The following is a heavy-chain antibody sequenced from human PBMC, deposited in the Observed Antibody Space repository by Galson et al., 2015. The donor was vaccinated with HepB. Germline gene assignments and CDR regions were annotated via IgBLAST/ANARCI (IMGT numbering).Heavy chain of an antibody. V-gene: IGHV3-33*08. D-gene: IGHD3-9*01. CDR3: ARDGPDYDILTGFDY. CDR1: GFTFSSYG. Sequence: SLRLSCAASGFTFSSYGMHWVRQAPGKGLEWVAVIWYDGSNKYYADSVKGRFTISRDNSKNALYLQMNSLRAEDTAVYYCARDGPDYDILTGFDYWGQGTLVTVSS. J-gene: IGHJ4*02. CDR2: IWYDGSNK.